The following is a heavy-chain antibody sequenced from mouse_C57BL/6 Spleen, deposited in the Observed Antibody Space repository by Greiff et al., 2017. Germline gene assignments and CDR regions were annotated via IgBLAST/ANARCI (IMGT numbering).Heavy chain of an antibody. Sequence: QVQLQQSGAELVKPGASVKMSCKASGYTFTSYWITWVKQRPGQGLEWIGDIYPGSGSTNYNEKFKSKATLTVDTSSTTAYMQLSSLTSDDSAVYYGARDYYGSSLDFGGWGTGPTVTFAT. J-gene: IGHJ1*03. CDR3: ARDYYGSSLDFGG. V-gene: IGHV1-55*01. D-gene: IGHD1-1*01. CDR2: IYPGSGST. CDR1: GYTFTSYW.